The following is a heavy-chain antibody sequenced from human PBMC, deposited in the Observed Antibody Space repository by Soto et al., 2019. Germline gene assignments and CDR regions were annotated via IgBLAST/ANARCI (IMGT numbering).Heavy chain of an antibody. CDR2: ISYDGSNK. Sequence: PGGSLRLSCAASGFTFSSYGMHWVRQAPGKGLEWVAVISYDGSNKYYADSVKGRFTISRDNSKNTLYLQMNSLRAEDTAVYYCAKQGSSGYYYFDYWGQGTLVTVPQ. J-gene: IGHJ4*02. D-gene: IGHD3-22*01. CDR3: AKQGSSGYYYFDY. CDR1: GFTFSSYG. V-gene: IGHV3-30*18.